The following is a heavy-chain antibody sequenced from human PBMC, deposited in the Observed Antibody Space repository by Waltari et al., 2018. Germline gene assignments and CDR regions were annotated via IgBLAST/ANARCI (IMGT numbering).Heavy chain of an antibody. CDR2: IGSGGDI. CDR3: AKQQGWELFEYFFDY. V-gene: IGHV3-23*04. CDR1: GFNLTNFS. D-gene: IGHD1-26*01. J-gene: IGHJ4*02. Sequence: EVQLVESGGGLVQPGGSLQLSCKVTGFNLTNFSVSWVRQAPGKGLEWVSTIGSGGDIYYGDSVKGRFFISRDNSKNTLYLQMNSLRVEDTAVYYCAKQQGWELFEYFFDYWGQGTLVSVS.